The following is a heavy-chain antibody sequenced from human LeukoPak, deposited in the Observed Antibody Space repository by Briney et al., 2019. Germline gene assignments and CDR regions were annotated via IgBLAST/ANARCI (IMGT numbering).Heavy chain of an antibody. V-gene: IGHV4-39*01. Sequence: PSQTLSLTCSVSGGSISSSSYYWGWIRQPPGKGLEWIGSIYYSGSTYYNPSLKSRVTISVDTSKNQFSLKLSSVTAADTAVYYCARHSGYDTYYYDSSGRGGFDPWGQGTLVTVSS. D-gene: IGHD3-22*01. CDR1: GGSISSSSYY. CDR3: ARHSGYDTYYYDSSGRGGFDP. CDR2: IYYSGST. J-gene: IGHJ5*02.